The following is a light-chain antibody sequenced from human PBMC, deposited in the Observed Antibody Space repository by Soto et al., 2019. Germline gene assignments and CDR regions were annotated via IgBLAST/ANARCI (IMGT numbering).Light chain of an antibody. J-gene: IGLJ3*02. CDR3: SSYTSRSTRV. V-gene: IGLV2-14*01. Sequence: QSALTQPASVSGSPGQSIIISCTGTSSDVGGYNYVSWYQQHPGKAPKLMIYEVSNRPSGVSNRFSGSKSGNTASLTISGLQAEDEADYYCSSYTSRSTRVFGGGTKLTV. CDR1: SSDVGGYNY. CDR2: EVS.